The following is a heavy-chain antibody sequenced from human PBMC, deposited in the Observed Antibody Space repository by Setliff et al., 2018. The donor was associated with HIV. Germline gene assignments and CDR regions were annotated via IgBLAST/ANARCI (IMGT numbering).Heavy chain of an antibody. CDR1: GFTFSNYG. D-gene: IGHD2-21*02. CDR2: IWNDGRNK. Sequence: GGSLRLSCATSGFTFSNYGMHWVRQAPGKGLEWVALIWNDGRNKYYVDSLKGRLTISRDNSKNTLYLQMNSLRAEDTAVYYCARSDWHDAFDIWGQGTMVTVSS. J-gene: IGHJ3*02. CDR3: ARSDWHDAFDI. V-gene: IGHV3-30*02.